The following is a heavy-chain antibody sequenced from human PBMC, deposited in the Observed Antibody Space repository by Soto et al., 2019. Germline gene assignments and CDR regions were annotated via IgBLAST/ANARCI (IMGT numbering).Heavy chain of an antibody. Sequence: QVQLEQSGAEVKKPGSSVKVSCKASGGTLSDHGVAWLRQAPGQGLEWMGGTIPVFNTAKYAQKFQGRVTVTADKFTNIAYMELSSLGSEDTAFYFCARWVYGSVNYDTGPSAFDIWGQGTVVIVSS. D-gene: IGHD3-10*01. CDR2: TIPVFNTA. V-gene: IGHV1-69*06. J-gene: IGHJ3*02. CDR1: GGTLSDHG. CDR3: ARWVYGSVNYDTGPSAFDI.